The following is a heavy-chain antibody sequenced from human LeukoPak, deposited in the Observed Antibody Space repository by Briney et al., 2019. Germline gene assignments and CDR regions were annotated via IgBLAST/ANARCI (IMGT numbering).Heavy chain of an antibody. Sequence: GGSLRLSCAASGFTFSSYAMHWVRQAPGKGLEWVAVISYDGSNKYYADSVKGRFTISRDNSKNTLYLEMNSLRDEDTAIYYCAKELGHALPFDYWGQGTLVTVSS. CDR2: ISYDGSNK. D-gene: IGHD2-2*01. CDR1: GFTFSSYA. J-gene: IGHJ4*02. CDR3: AKELGHALPFDY. V-gene: IGHV3-30-3*01.